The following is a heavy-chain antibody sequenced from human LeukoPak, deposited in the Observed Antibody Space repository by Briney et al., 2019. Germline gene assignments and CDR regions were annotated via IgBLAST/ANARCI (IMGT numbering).Heavy chain of an antibody. J-gene: IGHJ4*02. CDR3: ARHLGGSEAF. Sequence: PGGSLRLSCAASGFTFSSYAMSWVRQAPGKGLEWVSAISGSGGSTYYADSVKGRFTISRDNSKNTLYLQMNSLRAEDTAIYYCARHLGGSEAFWGQGTLVTVSS. CDR2: ISGSGGST. V-gene: IGHV3-23*01. CDR1: GFTFSSYA. D-gene: IGHD3-10*01.